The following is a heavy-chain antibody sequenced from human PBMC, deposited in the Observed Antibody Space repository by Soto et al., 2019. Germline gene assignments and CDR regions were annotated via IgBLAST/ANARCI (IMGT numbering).Heavy chain of an antibody. V-gene: IGHV3-15*01. D-gene: IGHD1-26*01. J-gene: IGHJ3*02. CDR3: TLEGGIVGATSDDAFYI. CDR2: IKSKTDGGTT. Sequence: EGSLRLSCAASGFTFSNAWMSWVRQAPGKGLEWVGRIKSKTDGGTTDYAAPVKGRFTISRDDSKNTLYLQMNSLKTEDTAVYYCTLEGGIVGATSDDAFYIWGQGTMVTVSS. CDR1: GFTFSNAW.